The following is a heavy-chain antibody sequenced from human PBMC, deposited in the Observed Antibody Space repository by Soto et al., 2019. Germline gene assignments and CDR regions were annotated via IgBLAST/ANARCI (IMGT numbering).Heavy chain of an antibody. Sequence: PSETLSLTCTVSGDSISSRGYYWIWIRQPPGKGLEWVGYVYYTGTTMYNPSLKSRLTISVDRSKNQVSLNLTSVTAADTAVYFCARLGGYYQALDHWSQGTLVTVSS. V-gene: IGHV4-61*05. CDR2: VYYTGTT. D-gene: IGHD3-3*01. CDR1: GDSISSRGYY. J-gene: IGHJ4*02. CDR3: ARLGGYYQALDH.